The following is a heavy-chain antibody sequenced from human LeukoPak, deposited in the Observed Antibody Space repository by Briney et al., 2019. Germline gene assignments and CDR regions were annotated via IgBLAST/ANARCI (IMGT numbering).Heavy chain of an antibody. V-gene: IGHV3-73*01. D-gene: IGHD3-22*01. CDR2: IRRKSNSYVT. CDR3: ARDYYDSSGSPGLDY. Sequence: PGGALRLSCAASGFTFSSYWMSWVRQASGKGLERGGRIRRKSNSYVTAYAATVKGRLTISKDDTKNTPYLQMNSLKDEDTAVYFCARDYYDSSGSPGLDYWGQGTLVTVSS. J-gene: IGHJ4*02. CDR1: GFTFSSYW.